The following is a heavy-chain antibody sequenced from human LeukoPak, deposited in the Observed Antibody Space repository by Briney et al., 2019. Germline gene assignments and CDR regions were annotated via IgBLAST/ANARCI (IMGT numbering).Heavy chain of an antibody. Sequence: ASVKVSCRASGYTFTDYYIHWVRQAPGQGLEWMGWINPDNGGTNYAQKFQGRVTMTRDTSIRTVYMDLSRLRSDDTAVFYCTRKARGSNRFDPLGQGTQVTVSS. J-gene: IGHJ5*01. CDR3: TRKARGSNRFDP. CDR2: INPDNGGT. CDR1: GYTFTDYY. V-gene: IGHV1-2*02.